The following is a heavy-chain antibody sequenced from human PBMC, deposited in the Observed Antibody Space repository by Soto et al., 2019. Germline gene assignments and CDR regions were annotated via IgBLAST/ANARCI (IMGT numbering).Heavy chain of an antibody. Sequence: EVQLLESGGGLVQRGGSLRLSCTASGFTFSSYAMSWVRQAPGKGLEWGSDISGSGGSTSYADSVKGRFTISRDKSKKTLYLQMNSLRAEDTAVYYCAKAAYSGYDPDHFDYWGQGSLVIVSS. CDR1: GFTFSSYA. V-gene: IGHV3-23*01. CDR2: ISGSGGST. J-gene: IGHJ4*02. D-gene: IGHD5-12*01. CDR3: AKAAYSGYDPDHFDY.